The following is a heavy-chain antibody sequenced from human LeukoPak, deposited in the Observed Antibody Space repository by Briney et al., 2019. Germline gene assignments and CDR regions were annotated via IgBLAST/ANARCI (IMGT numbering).Heavy chain of an antibody. CDR1: GFTFSSYS. V-gene: IGHV3-48*02. D-gene: IGHD3-3*02. CDR3: ARDHFYAFDI. J-gene: IGHJ3*02. Sequence: GGSLRLSCEASGFTFSSYSMNWVRQAPGKGLEWISYISSSSTAIYSADSVKGRFTISRDNAKNSLSLQMNSLRDEDTAVYYCARDHFYAFDIWGHG. CDR2: ISSSSTAI.